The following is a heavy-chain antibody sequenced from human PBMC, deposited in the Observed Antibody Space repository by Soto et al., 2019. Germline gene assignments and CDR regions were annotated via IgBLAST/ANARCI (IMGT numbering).Heavy chain of an antibody. Sequence: GGSLRLSCAASGFTFSIYAMHWVLQAPGKGLEWVAVTSYDGSNKYYADSVKGRFTISRDNSKNTLYLQMNSLRAEDTAVYYCARDRVYYDSSGYYYFDYWGQGTLVTVSS. CDR2: TSYDGSNK. D-gene: IGHD3-22*01. V-gene: IGHV3-30-3*01. CDR3: ARDRVYYDSSGYYYFDY. CDR1: GFTFSIYA. J-gene: IGHJ4*02.